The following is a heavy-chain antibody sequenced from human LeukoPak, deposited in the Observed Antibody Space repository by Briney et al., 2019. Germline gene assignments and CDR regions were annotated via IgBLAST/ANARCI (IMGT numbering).Heavy chain of an antibody. CDR1: GFTFSNYW. CDR2: INRDGSER. Sequence: PGGSLRLSCAASGFTFSNYWMTWVRQAPGKGLEWVANINRDGSERYYVDSVKGRFTISRDDAKSSLYLQMNSLRAEDTAVYYCAKGSYYDSSGSFYFDYWGQGTLVTVSS. J-gene: IGHJ4*02. D-gene: IGHD3-22*01. CDR3: AKGSYYDSSGSFYFDY. V-gene: IGHV3-7*03.